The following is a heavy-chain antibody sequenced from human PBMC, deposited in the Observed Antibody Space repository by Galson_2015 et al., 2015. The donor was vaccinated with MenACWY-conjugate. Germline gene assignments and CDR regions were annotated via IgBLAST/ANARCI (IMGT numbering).Heavy chain of an antibody. Sequence: ALVKPTQTLTLTCTFSGFSLSTSGVGVGWIRQPPEKALEWLELIYWDEDKRYSPSLKSRLTISKGTSKNQVVLTMTNMDPVDTATYYCAQGDVFDIWGQGTLVTVSS. CDR2: IYWDEDK. CDR3: AQGDVFDI. V-gene: IGHV2-5*02. J-gene: IGHJ3*02. CDR1: GFSLSTSGVG.